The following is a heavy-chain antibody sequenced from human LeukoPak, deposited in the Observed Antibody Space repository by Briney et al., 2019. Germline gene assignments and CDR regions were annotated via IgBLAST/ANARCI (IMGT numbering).Heavy chain of an antibody. J-gene: IGHJ4*02. D-gene: IGHD2-21*02. Sequence: GGSLRLSCAASGFTFSSYAMSWVRQAPGKGLEWVSAISGSGGSTYYADSVKGRFTISRDNSKNTLYLQMNSLRAEDTAVYYCAKAPFLAYCGGDCYTWGQGTLVTVSS. CDR1: GFTFSSYA. CDR3: AKAPFLAYCGGDCYT. CDR2: ISGSGGST. V-gene: IGHV3-23*01.